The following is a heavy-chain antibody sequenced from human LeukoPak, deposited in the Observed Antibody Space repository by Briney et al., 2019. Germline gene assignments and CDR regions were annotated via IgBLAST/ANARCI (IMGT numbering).Heavy chain of an antibody. J-gene: IGHJ5*02. CDR3: ARDLRGSGSYYHRHGYNWFDP. D-gene: IGHD3-10*01. CDR1: GFTFSSYG. V-gene: IGHV3-23*01. CDR2: ISGSGGST. Sequence: GGSLRLSCAASGFTFSSYGMSWVRQAPGKGLQWVSAISGSGGSTYYADSVKGRFTISRDNSKNTLYLQMNSLRAEDTAVYYCARDLRGSGSYYHRHGYNWFDPWGQGTLVTVSS.